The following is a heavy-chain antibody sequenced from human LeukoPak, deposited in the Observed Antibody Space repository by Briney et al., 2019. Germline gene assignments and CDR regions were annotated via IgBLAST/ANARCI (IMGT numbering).Heavy chain of an antibody. CDR1: GYTFTSYG. Sequence: ASVKVSCKASGYTFTSYGISWVRQAPGQGLEWMGWISAYNGNTNYAQKLQGRVTMTTDTSTSTAYMELRSLRSDDTAVYYCARGGIWYCSGGSCYGVDPWGQGTLVTVSS. CDR3: ARGGIWYCSGGSCYGVDP. D-gene: IGHD2-15*01. CDR2: ISAYNGNT. J-gene: IGHJ5*02. V-gene: IGHV1-18*01.